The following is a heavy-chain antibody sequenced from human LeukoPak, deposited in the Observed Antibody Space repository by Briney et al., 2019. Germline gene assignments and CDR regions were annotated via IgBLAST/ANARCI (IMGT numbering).Heavy chain of an antibody. Sequence: GGSLRLSCAASGFPVSSNYMSGVRQAPGKGLEWVSVLYSGGSTYYADSAKGRFTISRDNSKNTLYLQMNSLRAEDTAVYYCSRIATTDPYYFDYWGQGTLVTVSS. CDR1: GFPVSSNY. D-gene: IGHD4-17*01. V-gene: IGHV3-53*01. CDR2: LYSGGST. CDR3: SRIATTDPYYFDY. J-gene: IGHJ4*02.